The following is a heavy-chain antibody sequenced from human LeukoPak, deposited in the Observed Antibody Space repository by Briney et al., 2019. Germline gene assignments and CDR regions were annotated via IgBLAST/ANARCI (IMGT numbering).Heavy chain of an antibody. CDR1: GYTFTEMS. V-gene: IGHV1-24*01. CDR3: ADFGVVTNWFDP. Sequence: GASVKVSCKVSGYTFTEMSIHWVRQTPGKGLEWLGGIDPESGERVYAQNFWGRVTMSEDTSTDTAYMEVSSLRSEDTAIYYCADFGVVTNWFDPWGQGTLVTVSS. CDR2: IDPESGER. D-gene: IGHD3-3*01. J-gene: IGHJ5*02.